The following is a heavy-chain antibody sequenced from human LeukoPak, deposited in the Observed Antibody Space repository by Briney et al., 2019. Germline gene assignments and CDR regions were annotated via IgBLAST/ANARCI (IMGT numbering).Heavy chain of an antibody. CDR1: GFTFSSYW. D-gene: IGHD3-3*01. CDR3: ARSYEVWSGYFGY. V-gene: IGHV3-74*01. J-gene: IGHJ4*02. CDR2: INRDGSRT. Sequence: PGGSLRLSCAAYGFTFSSYWMHWVRQAPGEGLVWVSRINRDGSRTNYVDSVKGRFTISRANAKNTLYLQVNSLRAEDTAVYYCARSYEVWSGYFGYWGQGTLVTVSS.